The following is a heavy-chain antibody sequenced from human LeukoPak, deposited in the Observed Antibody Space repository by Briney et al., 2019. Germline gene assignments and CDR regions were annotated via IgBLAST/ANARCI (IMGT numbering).Heavy chain of an antibody. Sequence: PGGSLRLSCAASGFTFSDYYMSWIRQAPETGLEWLSYTSPSGGTIYYTDSVKGRFTMSRDNAQNALYLEMNSLRAEDTAVYYCAREKKTEWTTGVFDMWGQGTMVIVSS. CDR3: AREKKTEWTTGVFDM. V-gene: IGHV3-11*01. CDR1: GFTFSDYY. CDR2: TSPSGGTI. D-gene: IGHD7-27*01. J-gene: IGHJ3*02.